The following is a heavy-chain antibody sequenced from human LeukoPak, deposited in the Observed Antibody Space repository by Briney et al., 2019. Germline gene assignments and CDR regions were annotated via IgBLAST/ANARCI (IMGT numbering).Heavy chain of an antibody. J-gene: IGHJ4*02. Sequence: GESLKISCKGSGYSFASYWIAWVRQMPGKGLEWMGGIYPGNSDITYSPSFQGQVAISADKSVSTAYLHWSSLKASDTAIYYCARHLSSISSCPNYWGQGTLVTVSS. CDR2: IYPGNSDI. V-gene: IGHV5-51*01. D-gene: IGHD2-2*01. CDR3: ARHLSSISSCPNY. CDR1: GYSFASYW.